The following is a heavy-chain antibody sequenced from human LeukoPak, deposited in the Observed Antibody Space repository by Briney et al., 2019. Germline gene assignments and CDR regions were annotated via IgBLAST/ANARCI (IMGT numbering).Heavy chain of an antibody. CDR1: GGSISSGGYS. Sequence: QPSETLSLTCAVSGGSISSGGYSWSWIRQPPGRGREWIGYIYHSGSLYYTPSLKSRVTISVDRSKNQFSLKLSSVTAADPAVYYCARVSVGYFQHWGQGTMVTVCS. J-gene: IGHJ1*01. CDR2: IYHSGSL. CDR3: ARVSVGYFQH. D-gene: IGHD6-25*01. V-gene: IGHV4-30-2*01.